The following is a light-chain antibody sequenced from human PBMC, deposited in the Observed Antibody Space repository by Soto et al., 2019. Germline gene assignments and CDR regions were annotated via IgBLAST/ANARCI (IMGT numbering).Light chain of an antibody. CDR3: QQYYDWPQT. Sequence: EIVLTQSPATLSLSPGERATLPCRASQRGSSKLASYQHQPRQDPSVVLFCASTRATGILPTFSGTGSATAFTPTTSSLQSDDVAVYYCQQYYDWPQTFGQGTKVDIK. CDR2: CAS. J-gene: IGKJ1*01. CDR1: QRGSSK. V-gene: IGKV3-15*01.